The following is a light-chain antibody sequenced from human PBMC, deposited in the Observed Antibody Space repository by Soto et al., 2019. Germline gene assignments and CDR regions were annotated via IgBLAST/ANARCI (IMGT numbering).Light chain of an antibody. CDR3: QSFDTNLSGSV. J-gene: IGLJ2*01. Sequence: QAVVTQAPSVSGAPGQRVTISCTGSSSNIGAGYDVHWYQQLPGTAPKLLIYGNSNRPSGVPDRFSGSKSGTSASLAITGLHAEDEADYYCQSFDTNLSGSVFGGGTKLTVL. CDR1: SSNIGAGYD. CDR2: GNS. V-gene: IGLV1-40*01.